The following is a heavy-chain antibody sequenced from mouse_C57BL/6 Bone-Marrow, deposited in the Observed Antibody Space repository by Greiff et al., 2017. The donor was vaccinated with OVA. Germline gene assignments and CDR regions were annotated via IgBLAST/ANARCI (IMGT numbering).Heavy chain of an antibody. J-gene: IGHJ3*01. Sequence: VQLQQPGAELVKPGASVKLSCKASGYTFTSYWMHWVKQRPGRGLEWIGRIDPNSGGTKYNEKFKSKATLTVDKPSSTAYMQRSSLTSDDSAFYYCARRRGRRKRDWFADGGQGTLVTVSA. CDR1: GYTFTSYW. V-gene: IGHV1-72*01. CDR2: IDPNSGGT. CDR3: ARRRGRRKRDWFAD.